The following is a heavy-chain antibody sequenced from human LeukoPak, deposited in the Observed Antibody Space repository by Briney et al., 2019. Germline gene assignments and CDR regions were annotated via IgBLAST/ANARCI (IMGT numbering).Heavy chain of an antibody. J-gene: IGHJ4*02. D-gene: IGHD5-18*01. CDR3: AKAGVDTAMALDY. CDR1: GFTFSSYG. Sequence: GGSLRLSCAASGFTFSSYGMHWVRQAPGKGLEWVAVIPYDGSNKYYADSVKGRFTVSRDNSKNTLYLQMNSLRAEDTAVYYCAKAGVDTAMALDYWGQGTLVTVSS. CDR2: IPYDGSNK. V-gene: IGHV3-30*18.